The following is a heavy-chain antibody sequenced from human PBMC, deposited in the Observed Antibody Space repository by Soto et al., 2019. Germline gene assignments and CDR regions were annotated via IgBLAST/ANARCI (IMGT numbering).Heavy chain of an antibody. CDR3: ARDPSYYGMDV. J-gene: IGHJ6*02. V-gene: IGHV1-3*01. CDR2: INAGNGNT. Sequence: APVKVSCKASGYTFTCYAMHWVRQAPGQRLEWMGWINAGNGNTKYSQKFQGRVTITRDTSASTAYMELSSLRSEDTAVYYCARDPSYYGMDVWGQGTTVTVSS. CDR1: GYTFTCYA.